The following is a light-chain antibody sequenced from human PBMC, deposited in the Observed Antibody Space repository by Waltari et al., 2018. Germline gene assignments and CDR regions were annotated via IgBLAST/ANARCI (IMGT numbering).Light chain of an antibody. CDR3: QQYYDIPFT. J-gene: IGKJ3*01. Sequence: DIVMTQSPDSRAVSLGDRATINCRSSQSVLYSFDNKTHLAWYQQKPGQPPKVLIYWASTRESGVPDRFSGSGSETDFSLTISSLQAEDVAVYYCQQYYDIPFTFGPGTKVEIK. CDR2: WAS. V-gene: IGKV4-1*01. CDR1: QSVLYSFDNKTH.